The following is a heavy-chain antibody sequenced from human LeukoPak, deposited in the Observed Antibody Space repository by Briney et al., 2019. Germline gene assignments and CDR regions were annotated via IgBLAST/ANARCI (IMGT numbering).Heavy chain of an antibody. V-gene: IGHV4-39*01. J-gene: IGHJ4*02. D-gene: IGHD3-22*01. CDR2: IYYSGST. CDR1: GGSISSSSYY. Sequence: SETLSLTCTVSGGSISSSSYYWGWIRQPPGKGLEWIGSIYYSGSTYYNPSLKSRVTISVDTSKSQFSLKLSSVTAADTAVYYCARHQYYDSSGFLGYWGQGTLVTVSS. CDR3: ARHQYYDSSGFLGY.